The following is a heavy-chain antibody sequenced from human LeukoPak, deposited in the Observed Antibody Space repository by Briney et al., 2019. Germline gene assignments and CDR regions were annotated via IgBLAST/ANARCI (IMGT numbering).Heavy chain of an antibody. CDR1: GGSISSGSYY. Sequence: PSETLSLTCTVSGGSISSGSYYWSWIRQPAGKGLEWIGRIYTSGSTNYNPSLKSRVTISVDTSKNQFSLKLSSVTAADTAVYYCARDVVRGAHFDYWGQGTLVTVSS. D-gene: IGHD3-10*01. J-gene: IGHJ4*02. CDR2: IYTSGST. V-gene: IGHV4-61*02. CDR3: ARDVVRGAHFDY.